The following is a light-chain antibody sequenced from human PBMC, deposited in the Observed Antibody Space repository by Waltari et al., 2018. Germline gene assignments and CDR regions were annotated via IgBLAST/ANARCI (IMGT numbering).Light chain of an antibody. Sequence: QSVLTQPPSVSGAPGQRVTISCTGSRSNIGAGYDVHWYQQLPGTAPKLLIYGNINRPSGVPDRFSGSKSGTSASLAITGLQAEDEADYYCQSYDSSLVFGGGTKLTVL. J-gene: IGLJ2*01. CDR2: GNI. CDR1: RSNIGAGYD. V-gene: IGLV1-40*01. CDR3: QSYDSSLV.